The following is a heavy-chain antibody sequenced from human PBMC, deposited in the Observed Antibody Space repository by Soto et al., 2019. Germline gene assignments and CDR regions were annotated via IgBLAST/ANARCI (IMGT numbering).Heavy chain of an antibody. J-gene: IGHJ4*02. CDR2: IYYSGIT. V-gene: IGHV4-39*01. CDR3: ARHGYYYDSTGYYYFI. D-gene: IGHD3-22*01. Sequence: QLQLQESGPGLVKPSETLSLTCTVSGGSVSSTNHYWGWIRQPPGKGLEWIGDIYYSGITNYNPSLKSRATISVDTFNNQFSLKLSSVTAADTAVYYCARHGYYYDSTGYYYFIWGQGTLVTVS. CDR1: GGSVSSTNHY.